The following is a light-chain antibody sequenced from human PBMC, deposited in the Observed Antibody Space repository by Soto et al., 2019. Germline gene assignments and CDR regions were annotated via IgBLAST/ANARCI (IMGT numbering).Light chain of an antibody. J-gene: IGKJ1*01. CDR1: QSVSSSY. CDR2: GAS. CDR3: QQYGRSPPWT. V-gene: IGKV3-20*01. Sequence: EIFLTQSPGTLSLSLWEIATLSCRASQSVSSSYLAWYQQKPGQSPRLLIYGASSRATGIPDRFSGSGSGTDFTLTISRLEPEDFAVYYCQQYGRSPPWTFGQGTKVDIK.